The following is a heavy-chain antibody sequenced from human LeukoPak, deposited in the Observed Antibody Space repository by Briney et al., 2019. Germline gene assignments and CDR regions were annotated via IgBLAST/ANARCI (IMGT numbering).Heavy chain of an antibody. Sequence: GGSLRLSCAASGFTFSSYAMHWVRQAPGKGLEWVAVISYDGSNKYYADSVKGRFTVSRDNSKNTLYLQMNSLRAEDTAVYYCASRSGSYPFDYWGQGTLVTVSS. CDR3: ASRSGSYPFDY. V-gene: IGHV3-30-3*01. J-gene: IGHJ4*02. CDR2: ISYDGSNK. D-gene: IGHD3-10*01. CDR1: GFTFSSYA.